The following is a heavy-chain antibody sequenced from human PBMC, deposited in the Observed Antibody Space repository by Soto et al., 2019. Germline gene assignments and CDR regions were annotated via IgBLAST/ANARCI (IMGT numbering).Heavy chain of an antibody. Sequence: PGGSLRLSCVASSFVFRRAWMNWVRQAPGKGLEWVGRIKSQTDGGTPDYAASVKGRFTISRDDSKNTLYLQMNSLKIEDTAVYYCADYHASGSPAIDSWGQGTLVTVSS. J-gene: IGHJ5*01. CDR3: ADYHASGSPAIDS. CDR1: SFVFRRAW. D-gene: IGHD3-10*01. CDR2: IKSQTDGGTP. V-gene: IGHV3-15*07.